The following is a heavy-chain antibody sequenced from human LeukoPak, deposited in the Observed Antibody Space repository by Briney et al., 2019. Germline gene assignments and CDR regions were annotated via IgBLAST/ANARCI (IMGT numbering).Heavy chain of an antibody. CDR1: GGSSSGYY. D-gene: IGHD3-10*01. J-gene: IGHJ6*03. Sequence: SETLSLTCAVYGGSSSGYYWSWIRQPPGKGLEWIGEINHSGSTNYNPSLKSRVTISVDTSKNQFSLKLSSVTAADTAVYYCARGATMVRGVIKRDYYYYMDVWGKGTTVTISS. CDR3: ARGATMVRGVIKRDYYYYMDV. V-gene: IGHV4-34*01. CDR2: INHSGST.